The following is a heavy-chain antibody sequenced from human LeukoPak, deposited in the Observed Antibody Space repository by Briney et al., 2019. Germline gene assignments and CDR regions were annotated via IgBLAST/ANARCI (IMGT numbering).Heavy chain of an antibody. D-gene: IGHD3-10*01. CDR1: GYTFTGYY. CDR2: NNPNSGGT. J-gene: IGHJ5*02. Sequence: ASVKVSCKASGYTFTGYYMHWVRQAPGQGLEWMGWNNPNSGGTNYAQKFQGRVTMTKDTSISTAYMELSRLRSDDTAVYYCARGVLGFGGPLGWFDPWGQGTLVTVSS. CDR3: ARGVLGFGGPLGWFDP. V-gene: IGHV1-2*02.